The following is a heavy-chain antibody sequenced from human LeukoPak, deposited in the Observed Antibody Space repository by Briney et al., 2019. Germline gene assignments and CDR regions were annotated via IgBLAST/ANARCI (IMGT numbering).Heavy chain of an antibody. D-gene: IGHD3-9*01. J-gene: IGHJ4*02. Sequence: GGSLRLSCPVSGFTFSSYAMSWVRQAPGKGLEWVSAISGSGGTTYNADSVKGRFTISRDNSKNTLYLQLNSLRAEDTAVYYCAKGAGNFDWSYHDYWGQGTLVTVSS. V-gene: IGHV3-23*01. CDR3: AKGAGNFDWSYHDY. CDR2: ISGSGGTT. CDR1: GFTFSSYA.